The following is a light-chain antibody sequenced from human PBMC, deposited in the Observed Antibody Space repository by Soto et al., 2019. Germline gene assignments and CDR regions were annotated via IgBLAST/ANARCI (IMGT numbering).Light chain of an antibody. Sequence: QSALTQPASVSGSPGQSITISCTGTSSDVGSYNLVSWYQQHPGKAPKLMIYEGSKRPSGVSNRFSGSKSGTTASLTISGLQAEDEADYYCCSYAGSVVFGGGTKLTV. CDR1: SSDVGSYNL. V-gene: IGLV2-23*01. CDR2: EGS. J-gene: IGLJ2*01. CDR3: CSYAGSVV.